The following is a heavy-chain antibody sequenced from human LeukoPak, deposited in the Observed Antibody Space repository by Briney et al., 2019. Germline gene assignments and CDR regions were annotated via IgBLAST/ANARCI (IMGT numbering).Heavy chain of an antibody. CDR3: ARDFTFGGVVYPPYFDY. J-gene: IGHJ4*02. Sequence: PSETLSLTCAVYGGSFSGYYWSWIRQPPGKGLEWIGEINHSGSTNYNPSLKSRVTISVDTSKNQFSLKLSSVTAADTAVYYCARDFTFGGVVYPPYFDYWGQGTLVTVSS. CDR2: INHSGST. V-gene: IGHV4-34*01. D-gene: IGHD3-16*01. CDR1: GGSFSGYY.